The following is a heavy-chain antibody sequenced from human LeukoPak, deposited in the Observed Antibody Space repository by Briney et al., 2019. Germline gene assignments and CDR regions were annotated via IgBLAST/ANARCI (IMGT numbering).Heavy chain of an antibody. CDR1: GGSLSGYY. CDR3: ARQYGVRGVISNYFDP. V-gene: IGHV4-34*01. Sequence: PSETLSLTCAVYGGSLSGYYWSWIRQPPGKGLEWIGEVNHSGSTNYNPSLKSRVTISVDTSKTHFSLKLSSVTAADTAVYYCARQYGVRGVISNYFDPWGQGTLVTVSS. J-gene: IGHJ5*02. CDR2: VNHSGST. D-gene: IGHD3-10*01.